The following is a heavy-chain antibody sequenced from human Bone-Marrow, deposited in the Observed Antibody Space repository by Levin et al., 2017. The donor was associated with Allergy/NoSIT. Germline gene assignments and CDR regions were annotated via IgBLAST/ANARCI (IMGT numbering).Heavy chain of an antibody. CDR3: AKGAGWVAGAVALI. V-gene: IGHV3-23*01. J-gene: IGHJ4*02. D-gene: IGHD6-19*01. CDR1: GFTFTSYA. CDR2: ISGSGGST. Sequence: GGSLRLSCAASGFTFTSYAMNWVRQAPGKGLEWVSAISGSGGSTYYPASVKGRFTISRDNSKNTLYRQRNGLRAEDTAVYYCAKGAGWVAGAVALIWGQGTLVTVSS.